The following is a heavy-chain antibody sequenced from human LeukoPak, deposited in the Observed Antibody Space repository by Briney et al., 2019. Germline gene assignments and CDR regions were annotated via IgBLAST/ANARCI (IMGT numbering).Heavy chain of an antibody. CDR2: IIPIFGTA. J-gene: IGHJ3*02. CDR3: VADGLEGSSWPPAFDI. V-gene: IGHV1-69*13. D-gene: IGHD6-13*01. CDR1: GGTFSSYA. Sequence: ASVKVSCKASGGTFSSYAISWVRQAPGQGLEWMGGIIPIFGTANYAQKFQGRVTITADESTSSAYMELSSLGSEDTAVYYCVADGLEGSSWPPAFDIWGQGTMVTVSS.